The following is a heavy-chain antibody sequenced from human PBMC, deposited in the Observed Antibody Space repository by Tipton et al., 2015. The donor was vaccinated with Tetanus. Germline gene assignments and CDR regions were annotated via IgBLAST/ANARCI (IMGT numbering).Heavy chain of an antibody. V-gene: IGHV3-33*01. CDR2: SWYDGTDK. D-gene: IGHD2-15*01. Sequence: SLRLSCAASGFIFSSYGIHWVRQAPGKGLEWVAVSWYDGTDKYYADSVKGRFTISRDNSKNTLYLQMDSLRAEDTAVYYCAREADWSGGSCFSGDFGSWGQGTQVTVSS. CDR3: AREADWSGGSCFSGDFGS. CDR1: GFIFSSYG. J-gene: IGHJ4*02.